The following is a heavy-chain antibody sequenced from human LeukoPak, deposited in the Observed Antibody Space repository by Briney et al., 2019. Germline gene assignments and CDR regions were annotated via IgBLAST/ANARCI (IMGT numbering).Heavy chain of an antibody. V-gene: IGHV3-21*01. J-gene: IGHJ6*02. CDR3: ARDMKAYDSSYGMDV. Sequence: GGSLRLSCAASGFTLSFYTMNWVRQAPGKGLEWVSFIGSSSNYIYYADSVKGRFTISRDNAKNSLYLQMNSLRAEDTAVYYCARDMKAYDSSYGMDVWGQGTTVTVSS. D-gene: IGHD3-22*01. CDR1: GFTLSFYT. CDR2: IGSSSNYI.